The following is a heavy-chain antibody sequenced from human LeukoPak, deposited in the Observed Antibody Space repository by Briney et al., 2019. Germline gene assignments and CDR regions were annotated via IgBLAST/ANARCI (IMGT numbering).Heavy chain of an antibody. V-gene: IGHV1-58*01. J-gene: IGHJ3*02. CDR3: AAPLHSSSSPSTAFDI. CDR2: IVVGSGNT. D-gene: IGHD6-6*01. CDR1: GFTFTSSA. Sequence: ASVKVSCTASGFTFTSSAVQWVRQARGQRLEWIGWIVVGSGNTSFAQKFQERVTITRDMSTTTAYMELSTLRSEDTAVYYCAAPLHSSSSPSTAFDIWGQGTMVTVSS.